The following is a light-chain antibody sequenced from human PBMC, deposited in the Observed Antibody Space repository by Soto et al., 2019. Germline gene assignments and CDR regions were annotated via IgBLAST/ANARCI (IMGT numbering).Light chain of an antibody. V-gene: IGKV3-20*01. CDR2: GAS. CDR1: QSVSSSY. CDR3: QQYGSSPPWT. J-gene: IGKJ1*01. Sequence: ESVLTQSPGTLSLSPEERETLSCRASQSVSSSYLAWYQQKPGQAPRLLIYGASSRATGIPDRFSGSGSGTDFTLTISRLEPEDFAVYYCQQYGSSPPWTFGQGTKVDIK.